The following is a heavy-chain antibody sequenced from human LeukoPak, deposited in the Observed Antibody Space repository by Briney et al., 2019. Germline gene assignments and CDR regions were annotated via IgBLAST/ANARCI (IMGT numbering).Heavy chain of an antibody. V-gene: IGHV1-2*06. CDR1: GYTLIDYY. J-gene: IGHJ4*02. CDR3: AKLCSSTRCFVY. D-gene: IGHD2-2*01. Sequence: GASVKVSCKASGYTLIDYYIHWVRQAPGQGLEWMGRINPNSGDTHYAQKFQGRVTMTRDTSISTAYMELNRLTSDDTAVYYCAKLCSSTRCFVYWGQGTLVTVSS. CDR2: INPNSGDT.